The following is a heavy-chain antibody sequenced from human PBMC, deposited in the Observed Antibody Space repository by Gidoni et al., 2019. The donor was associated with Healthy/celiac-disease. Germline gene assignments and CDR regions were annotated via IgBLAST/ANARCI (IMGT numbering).Heavy chain of an antibody. Sequence: QVQLVGSGGGVVQPGRSLRLSCAASGFTFSSYGMHWVRQAPGKGLEWVAVIWYDGSNKYYADSVKVRFTISRDNSKNTLYLQMNSLRAEDTAVYYCARGLIAADVDYWGQGTLVTVSS. CDR3: ARGLIAADVDY. CDR1: GFTFSSYG. D-gene: IGHD6-25*01. J-gene: IGHJ4*02. V-gene: IGHV3-33*01. CDR2: IWYDGSNK.